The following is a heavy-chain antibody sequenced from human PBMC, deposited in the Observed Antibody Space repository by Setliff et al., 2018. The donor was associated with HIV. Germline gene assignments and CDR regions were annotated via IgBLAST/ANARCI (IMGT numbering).Heavy chain of an antibody. CDR3: ARDRGAVAGTHGRDYYYYCMDV. V-gene: IGHV3-21*01. CDR2: ISSSSSYI. J-gene: IGHJ6*03. CDR1: GFTFSSYS. D-gene: IGHD6-19*01. Sequence: PGGSLRLSCAASGFTFSSYSMNWVRQAPGKGLEWDSSISSSSSYIYYADSVKGRFTISRDNAKNSLYLQMNSLRAEDTAVYYCARDRGAVAGTHGRDYYYYCMDVWGKGTTVTVSS.